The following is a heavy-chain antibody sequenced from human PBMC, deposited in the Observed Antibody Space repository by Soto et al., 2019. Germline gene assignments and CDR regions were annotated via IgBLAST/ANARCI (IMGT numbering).Heavy chain of an antibody. V-gene: IGHV3-30-3*01. Sequence: PGGALRLSLGGPRLTLRNYGLHWGRQAPRQRLEWVEVISYDGSNKYHPDSVKGRFTISRDNAKNTLYLQMNSLRDEDTAVYYCARDRCSGGSCPNYFDYWGQGTLVTVSS. CDR1: RLTLRNYG. J-gene: IGHJ4*02. D-gene: IGHD2-15*01. CDR3: ARDRCSGGSCPNYFDY. CDR2: ISYDGSNK.